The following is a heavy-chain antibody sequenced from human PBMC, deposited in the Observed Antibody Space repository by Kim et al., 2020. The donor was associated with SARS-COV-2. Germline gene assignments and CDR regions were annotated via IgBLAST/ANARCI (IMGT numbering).Heavy chain of an antibody. CDR1: GYSFTSYW. CDR3: ARHTAFGSGWTLGNYYYGMDV. Sequence: GESLKISCKGSGYSFTSYWIGWVRQMPGKGLEWMGIIYPGDSDTRYSPSFQGQVTISADKSISTAYLQWSSLKASDTAMYYCARHTAFGSGWTLGNYYYGMDVWGQGTTVTVSS. CDR2: IYPGDSDT. J-gene: IGHJ6*02. V-gene: IGHV5-51*01. D-gene: IGHD6-19*01.